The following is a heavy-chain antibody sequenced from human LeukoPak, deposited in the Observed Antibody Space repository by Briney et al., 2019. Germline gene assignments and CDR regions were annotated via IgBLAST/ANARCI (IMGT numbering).Heavy chain of an antibody. V-gene: IGHV3-30*18. Sequence: GGSLRLSCAASGFTFSCYGMHWVRQAPGKGLEWVAVISYDGSNKYYADSVKGRFTISRDNSKNTLYLQMNSLRAEDTAVYYCAKIAVAGNRVYWGQGTLVTVSS. J-gene: IGHJ4*02. CDR2: ISYDGSNK. CDR1: GFTFSCYG. CDR3: AKIAVAGNRVY. D-gene: IGHD6-19*01.